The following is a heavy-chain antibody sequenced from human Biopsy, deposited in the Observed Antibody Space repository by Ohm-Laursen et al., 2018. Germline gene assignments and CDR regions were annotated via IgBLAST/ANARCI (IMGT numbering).Heavy chain of an antibody. CDR2: INWNSGSV. J-gene: IGHJ3*01. CDR3: AKDALSTVTYAFDV. Sequence: SLRLSCVASGFTFDDYGMHWVRQAPGKGLEWVSGINWNSGSVGYADSVKGRFSISRDNAKNSLYLQMNSLRVEDTALYYCAKDALSTVTYAFDVWGQGTMVTV. D-gene: IGHD4-17*01. CDR1: GFTFDDYG. V-gene: IGHV3-9*01.